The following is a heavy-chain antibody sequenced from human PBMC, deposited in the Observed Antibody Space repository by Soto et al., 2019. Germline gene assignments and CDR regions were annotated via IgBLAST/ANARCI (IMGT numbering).Heavy chain of an antibody. CDR3: ARDHKAMVRGKYYFRIDV. V-gene: IGHV1-18*01. CDR1: GYTFTSYG. CDR2: ISAYNGNT. D-gene: IGHD3-10*01. J-gene: IGHJ6*02. Sequence: ASVKVSCKASGYTFTSYGISWVRQAPGQGLEWMGWISAYNGNTNYAQKLQGRVTMTTDTSTSTAYMELRSLRSDDTAVYYCARDHKAMVRGKYYFRIDVWGQGTTVTVSS.